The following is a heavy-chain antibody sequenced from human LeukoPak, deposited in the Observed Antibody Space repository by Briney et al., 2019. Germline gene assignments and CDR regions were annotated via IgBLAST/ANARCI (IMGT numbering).Heavy chain of an antibody. J-gene: IGHJ6*03. Sequence: SETLSLTCTVSGGSISSRSYYWGWIRQPPGKGRGWIVSISYSGSTYYNPSLKSRVTISVDTSKNQFSLKLSSVTAADTAVYYCASLSSFLAADIYYYYYMDVWGKGTTVTISS. V-gene: IGHV4-39*07. CDR1: GGSISSRSYY. D-gene: IGHD6-13*01. CDR2: ISYSGST. CDR3: ASLSSFLAADIYYYYYMDV.